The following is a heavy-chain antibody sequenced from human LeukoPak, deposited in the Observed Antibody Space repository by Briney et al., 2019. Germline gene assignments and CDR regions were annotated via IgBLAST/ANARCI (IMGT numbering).Heavy chain of an antibody. D-gene: IGHD5-12*01. CDR3: AGGYSGYEPDY. CDR2: IYYSGST. V-gene: IGHV4-61*01. CDR1: GYSISSGFY. J-gene: IGHJ4*02. Sequence: SETLSLTCSVSGYSISSGFYWGWIRQPPGKGLEWIGYIYYSGSTNYNPSLKSRVTISVDTSKNQFSLKLSSVTAADTAVYYCAGGYSGYEPDYWGQGTLVTVSS.